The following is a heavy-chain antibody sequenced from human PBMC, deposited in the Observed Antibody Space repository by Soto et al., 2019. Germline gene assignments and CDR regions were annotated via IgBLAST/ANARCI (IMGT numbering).Heavy chain of an antibody. CDR3: AHSPWGAAPDY. V-gene: IGHV2-5*01. D-gene: IGHD6-6*01. J-gene: IGHJ4*02. Sequence: QITLKESGPTLVKPTQTLTLTCSLSGFSLSARGAGVSWIRQPPGKALEWLAIIYWNDDKRYSPSQKNRLTVTKDTSKNQVVLTMTNMDPVDTARYYCAHSPWGAAPDYWGQGTLVTVSS. CDR1: GFSLSARGAG. CDR2: IYWNDDK.